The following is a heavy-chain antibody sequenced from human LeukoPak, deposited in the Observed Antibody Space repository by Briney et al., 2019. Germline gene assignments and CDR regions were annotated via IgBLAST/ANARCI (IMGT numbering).Heavy chain of an antibody. CDR2: ISGSGGST. D-gene: IGHD4-17*01. V-gene: IGHV3-23*01. CDR1: GFPFSSYA. CDR3: AKDLPVTTWVDAFDI. J-gene: IGHJ3*02. Sequence: PGGSLRLSCAASGFPFSSYAMSWVRQAPGKGLEWVSAISGSGGSTYYADSVKGRSTISRDNSKNTLYLQMNSLRAEDTAVYYCAKDLPVTTWVDAFDIWGQGTMVTVSS.